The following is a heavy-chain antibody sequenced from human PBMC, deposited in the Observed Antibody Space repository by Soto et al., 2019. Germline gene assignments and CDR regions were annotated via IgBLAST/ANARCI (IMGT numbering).Heavy chain of an antibody. V-gene: IGHV3-30*18. CDR3: AKDFRDIFGVPAPYYYYRIAV. D-gene: IGHD3-3*01. Sequence: GGSLRLSCAASGFTFSSYGMHWVRQAPGKGLEWVAVISYDGSNKYYADPVKGRFTIYRDNSKNTLYLQMNSLRAEDTAVYYCAKDFRDIFGVPAPYYYYRIAVWSQGSTVPVSS. CDR1: GFTFSSYG. J-gene: IGHJ6*02. CDR2: ISYDGSNK.